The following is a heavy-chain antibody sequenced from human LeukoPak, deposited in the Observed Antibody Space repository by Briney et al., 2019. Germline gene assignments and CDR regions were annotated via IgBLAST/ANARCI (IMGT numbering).Heavy chain of an antibody. Sequence: SETLSLTCTVSGGSISSSSYYWGWIRQPPGKGLEWIGSIYYSGSTYYNPSLKSRVTISVDTSKNQFSLKLSSVTAADTAVYYCARAPPTVVGNYYYGMDVWGQGTTVTVSS. V-gene: IGHV4-39*07. CDR3: ARAPPTVVGNYYYGMDV. CDR1: GGSISSSSYY. J-gene: IGHJ6*02. D-gene: IGHD4-23*01. CDR2: IYYSGST.